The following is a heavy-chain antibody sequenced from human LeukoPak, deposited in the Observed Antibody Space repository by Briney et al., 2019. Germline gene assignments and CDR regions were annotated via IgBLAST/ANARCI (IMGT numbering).Heavy chain of an antibody. J-gene: IGHJ4*02. D-gene: IGHD6-13*01. CDR3: AKEGRDSSSWPYFDY. CDR2: ISSTSSYI. Sequence: PGGSLRLSCAASGFTFSSYEMNWVRQAPGKGLEWVSTISSTSSYIYYADSVKGRFTISRDNAKNSLYLQMNSLRAEDTAVYYCAKEGRDSSSWPYFDYWGQGTLVTVSS. V-gene: IGHV3-21*04. CDR1: GFTFSSYE.